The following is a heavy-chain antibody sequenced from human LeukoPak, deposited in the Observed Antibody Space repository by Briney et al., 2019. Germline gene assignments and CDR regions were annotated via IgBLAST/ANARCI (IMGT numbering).Heavy chain of an antibody. CDR2: INHSGST. D-gene: IGHD6-19*01. CDR1: GGSFSGYY. J-gene: IGHJ6*02. Sequence: PSETLSLTCAVYGGSFSGYYWSWIRQPPGKGLEWIGEINHSGSTNYNPCLKSRVTISVDTSKNQFSLKLSSVTAADTAVYYCARQSSSGWYSYYYYYGMDVWGQGTTVTVSS. V-gene: IGHV4-34*01. CDR3: ARQSSSGWYSYYYYYGMDV.